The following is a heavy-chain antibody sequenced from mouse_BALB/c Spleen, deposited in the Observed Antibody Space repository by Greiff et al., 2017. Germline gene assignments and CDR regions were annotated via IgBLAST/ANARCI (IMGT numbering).Heavy chain of an antibody. J-gene: IGHJ4*01. Sequence: VHLVESGPGLVAPSQSLSITCTVSGFSLTSYGVHWVRQPPGKGLEWLGVIWAGGSTNYNSALMSRLSISKDNSKSQVFLKMNSLQTDDTAMYYCARDYYGYSYAMDYWGQGTSVTVSS. D-gene: IGHD1-2*01. CDR2: IWAGGST. CDR1: GFSLTSYG. V-gene: IGHV2-9*02. CDR3: ARDYYGYSYAMDY.